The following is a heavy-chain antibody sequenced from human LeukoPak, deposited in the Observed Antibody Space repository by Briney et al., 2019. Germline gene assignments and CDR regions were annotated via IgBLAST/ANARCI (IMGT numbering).Heavy chain of an antibody. V-gene: IGHV1-18*01. CDR2: ISAYNGNT. CDR3: ARDPVGNIDFWSGYYSDY. D-gene: IGHD3-3*01. J-gene: IGHJ4*02. CDR1: GYTLTSYG. Sequence: ASVKVSCKASGYTLTSYGISWVRQAPGQGLEWMGWISAYNGNTNYAQKLQGRVTMTTDTSTSTAYMELRSLRSDDTAVYYCARDPVGNIDFWSGYYSDYWGQGTLVTVSS.